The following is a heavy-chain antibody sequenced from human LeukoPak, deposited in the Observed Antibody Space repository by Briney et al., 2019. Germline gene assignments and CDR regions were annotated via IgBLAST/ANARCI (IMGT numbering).Heavy chain of an antibody. D-gene: IGHD3-22*01. J-gene: IGHJ4*02. Sequence: GGSLRLSCAASGFTFSSYAMSWVRQAPGKGLEWVSAISGSGGSTYYADSVKGRLTIFRDNSKNTLYLQMNSLRAEDTAVYYCAKDSTIWYYYDSSGYPDYWGQGTLVTVSS. CDR2: ISGSGGST. CDR3: AKDSTIWYYYDSSGYPDY. V-gene: IGHV3-23*01. CDR1: GFTFSSYA.